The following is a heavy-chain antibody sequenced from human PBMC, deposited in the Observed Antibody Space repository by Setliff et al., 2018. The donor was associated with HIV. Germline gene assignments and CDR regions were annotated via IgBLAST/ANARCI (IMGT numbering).Heavy chain of an antibody. D-gene: IGHD2-15*01. CDR1: GFAFSTFD. Sequence: GGSLRLSCVASGFAFSTFDMNWVRQTPGKGLEWVAAVGVDRDATYYADSVRGRFAVSRDDFQNTLYLQMSALRAEETAVYYCARDLRSSHGSPNYFDYWGRGALVTAPQ. CDR2: VGVDRDAT. CDR3: ARDLRSSHGSPNYFDY. J-gene: IGHJ4*02. V-gene: IGHV3-23*01.